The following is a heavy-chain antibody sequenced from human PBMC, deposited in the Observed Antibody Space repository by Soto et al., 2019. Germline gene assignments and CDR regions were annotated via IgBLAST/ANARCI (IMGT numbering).Heavy chain of an antibody. CDR3: ASPVWGSSWYYFDY. Sequence: QLQLQESGPGLVKPSETLSLTCTVSGGSISSSSYYWGWIRQPPGKGLEWIGSIYYSGSTDYNPSLKSRVTISVDTSKNQFSLKLSSVTAADTAVYYCASPVWGSSWYYFDYWGQGTLVTVSS. D-gene: IGHD6-13*01. V-gene: IGHV4-39*01. CDR1: GGSISSSSYY. CDR2: IYYSGST. J-gene: IGHJ4*02.